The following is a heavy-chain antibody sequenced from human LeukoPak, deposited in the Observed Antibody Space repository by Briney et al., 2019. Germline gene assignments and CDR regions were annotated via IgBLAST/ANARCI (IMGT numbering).Heavy chain of an antibody. CDR2: IIPILGKA. Sequence: GASVKVSCKASGGTFSSYAISWARQAPGQGLEWMGRIIPILGKANYAQKFQGRVTLTADESTGTAYMELSSLRSDDTAVYYCARDNPPYCNGGSCYSHWGQGTLVTLSS. J-gene: IGHJ4*02. CDR3: ARDNPPYCNGGSCYSH. CDR1: GGTFSSYA. D-gene: IGHD2-15*01. V-gene: IGHV1-69*11.